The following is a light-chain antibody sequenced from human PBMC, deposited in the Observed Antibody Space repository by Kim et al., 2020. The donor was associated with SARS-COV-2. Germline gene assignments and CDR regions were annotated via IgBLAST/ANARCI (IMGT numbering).Light chain of an antibody. Sequence: EIVLTQSPGTLSLSPGERATLSYRASQSVSSSFLAWYQQRPGQAPRLLIYGASIRATGIPDRFSGSGSETDFTLTISRLEPEDSAVYYCQHYDSSPFTFGGGTKVDIK. CDR2: GAS. CDR3: QHYDSSPFT. V-gene: IGKV3-20*01. J-gene: IGKJ4*01. CDR1: QSVSSSF.